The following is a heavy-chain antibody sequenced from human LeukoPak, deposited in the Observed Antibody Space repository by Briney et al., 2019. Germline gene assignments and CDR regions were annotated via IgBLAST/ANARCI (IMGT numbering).Heavy chain of an antibody. CDR3: ARDPITIFGVVDY. Sequence: GGSLRLSCAASGFTFSSYWMNWARQAPGKGLEWVASINHNGNVNYYVDSVKGRFTISRDNAKNSLYLQMSNLRAEDTAVYYCARDPITIFGVVDYWGQGTLITVSS. CDR1: GFTFSSYW. V-gene: IGHV3-7*03. D-gene: IGHD3-3*01. J-gene: IGHJ4*02. CDR2: INHNGNVN.